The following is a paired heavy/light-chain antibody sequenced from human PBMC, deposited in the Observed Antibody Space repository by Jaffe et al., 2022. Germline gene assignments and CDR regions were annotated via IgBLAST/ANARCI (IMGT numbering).Light chain of an antibody. V-gene: IGKV3-15*01. J-gene: IGKJ1*01. CDR3: QQYNNWPKT. Sequence: EIVMTQSPATLSVSPGERATLSCRASQSVSSNLAWYQQKPGQAPRLLIYGASTRATGIPARFSGSGSGTEFTLTISSLQSEDFAVYYCQQYNNWPKTFGQGTKVEIK. CDR1: QSVSSN. CDR2: GAS.
Heavy chain of an antibody. Sequence: EVQLVESGGGLVQPGGSLRLSCAASGFTVSSNYMSWVRQAPGKGLEWVSVIYSGGSTYYADSVKGRFTISRDNSKNTLYLQMNSLRAEDTAVYYCAREGSFPSGCSGGSCHIDYWGQGTLVTVSS. D-gene: IGHD2-15*01. V-gene: IGHV3-66*02. J-gene: IGHJ4*02. CDR3: AREGSFPSGCSGGSCHIDY. CDR1: GFTVSSNY. CDR2: IYSGGST.